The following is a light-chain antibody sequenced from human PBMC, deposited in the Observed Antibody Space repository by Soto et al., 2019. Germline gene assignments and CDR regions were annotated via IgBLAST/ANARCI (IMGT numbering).Light chain of an antibody. V-gene: IGKV1D-12*01. J-gene: IGKJ2*01. CDR2: AAS. CDR1: QDITRW. Sequence: DIQMTQSPSSVSASVGDRVTLTCRASQDITRWLAWYQQKPGKVPKVLIYAASTLQSGVPSRFSGSGSGTDFTLTISSLQPEDFATYYCQQTSTFPYTFGRGTKVDIK. CDR3: QQTSTFPYT.